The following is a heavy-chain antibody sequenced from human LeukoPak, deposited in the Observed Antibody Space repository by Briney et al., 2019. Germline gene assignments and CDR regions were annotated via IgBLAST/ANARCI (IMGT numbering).Heavy chain of an antibody. J-gene: IGHJ4*02. V-gene: IGHV3-23*01. D-gene: IGHD3-22*01. Sequence: GGSLRLSCAASGFTFGSYAMSWVRQAPRKGLEWVSAMSSGYGGTYYADSVKGRFTISRDNSKNTLYLQMNSLRAEDTAVYFCAYYDSSGYYYGRLRYWGQGTPVTVSS. CDR3: AYYDSSGYYYGRLRY. CDR2: MSSGYGGT. CDR1: GFTFGSYA.